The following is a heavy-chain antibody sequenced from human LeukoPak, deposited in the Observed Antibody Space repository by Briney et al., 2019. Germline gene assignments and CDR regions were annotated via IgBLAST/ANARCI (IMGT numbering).Heavy chain of an antibody. CDR2: INQGGSRL. V-gene: IGHV3-7*01. CDR1: GFTFGRYW. CDR3: ARLKDDVTKLDY. Sequence: GGSLRLSCAGSGFTFGRYWMSWVRQAPGKGLEWVTSINQGGSRLHYLDSVTGRFIISRDDAQNSLFLQMTRLRVDDTAVYYCARLKDDVTKLDYWGQGTLVSVSS. D-gene: IGHD2-8*01. J-gene: IGHJ4*02.